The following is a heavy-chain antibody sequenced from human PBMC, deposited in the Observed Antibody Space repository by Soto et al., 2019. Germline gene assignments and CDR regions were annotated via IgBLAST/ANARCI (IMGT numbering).Heavy chain of an antibody. CDR1: GGSFSGYY. Sequence: PSETLSLTCAVYGGSFSGYYWSWIRQPPGKGLEWIGEINHSGGTNYNPSLKSRVTISVDTSKNQFSLKLSSVTAADTAVYYCARVMTWGYDFCSGYFGAFDIWGQGTMVTVSS. D-gene: IGHD3-3*01. V-gene: IGHV4-34*01. J-gene: IGHJ3*02. CDR2: INHSGGT. CDR3: ARVMTWGYDFCSGYFGAFDI.